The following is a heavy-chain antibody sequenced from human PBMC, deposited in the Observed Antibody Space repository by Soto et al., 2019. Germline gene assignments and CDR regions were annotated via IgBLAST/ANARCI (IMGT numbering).Heavy chain of an antibody. V-gene: IGHV3-30*02. D-gene: IGHD7-27*01. Sequence: QVQVVESGGGVVQPGGSLRLYCADSGFTFGSYGMHWVRQAPGKGLEWVADIRYDGSKKYYGDSVKGRFIIFRDNSKKQVDLQMTNLRAEDMSVYHCENILTGPTDYWGQGTPVTVSS. CDR2: IRYDGSKK. J-gene: IGHJ4*02. CDR1: GFTFGSYG. CDR3: ENILTGPTDY.